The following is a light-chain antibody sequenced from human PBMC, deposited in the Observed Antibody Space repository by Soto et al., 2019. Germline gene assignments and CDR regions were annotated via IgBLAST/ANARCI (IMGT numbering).Light chain of an antibody. CDR3: QQYNSYPWT. V-gene: IGKV1-5*03. Sequence: DIQMTQSPSTLSASVGDRVTISCRASQSISSWLAWYQQKPGKAPKVLIYKASSLESGVPSRFSGSGSGTEFTLTISSLQPDDFATYYCQQYNSYPWTFGQGTKEEIK. CDR1: QSISSW. J-gene: IGKJ1*01. CDR2: KAS.